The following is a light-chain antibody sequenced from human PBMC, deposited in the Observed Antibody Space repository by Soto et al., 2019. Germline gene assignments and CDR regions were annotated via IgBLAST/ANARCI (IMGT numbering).Light chain of an antibody. Sequence: DIVMTQSPATLSVSPGERAALSCRASQSIRTDLAWYQQKSGQGPRLLIYDASTRATGIPASFSGSGSGTEFTLTISSLQSEDFAVYYCQQYNNWPPWTFGQGTKVEIK. J-gene: IGKJ1*01. V-gene: IGKV3D-15*01. CDR3: QQYNNWPPWT. CDR1: QSIRTD. CDR2: DAS.